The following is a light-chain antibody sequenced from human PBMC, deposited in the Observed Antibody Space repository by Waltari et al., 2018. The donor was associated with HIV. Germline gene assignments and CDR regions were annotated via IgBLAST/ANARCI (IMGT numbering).Light chain of an antibody. CDR3: QQYYSTPPST. Sequence: DIPMTQSPSSLSASLGDRVVLPCRASQDISNSVAWYQQKPGKAPQLLLYAAARLESGVPSRFSGSGSGTDYTLTISSLQPEDFATYYCQQYYSTPPSTFGQGTKLEIK. J-gene: IGKJ2*01. CDR1: QDISNS. CDR2: AAA. V-gene: IGKV1-NL1*01.